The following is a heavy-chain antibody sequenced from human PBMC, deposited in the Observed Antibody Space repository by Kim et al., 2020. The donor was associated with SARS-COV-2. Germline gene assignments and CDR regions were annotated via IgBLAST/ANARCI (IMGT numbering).Heavy chain of an antibody. CDR2: IWYDGSNK. J-gene: IGHJ4*02. V-gene: IGHV3-33*01. Sequence: GGSLRLSCAASGFTFSSYGMHWVRQTPGKGLEWVAVIWYDGSNKFYADSVKGRFTISRDNSKNTLCLQMNSLRAEDTAVYYCARESGIAVNIFDYWGQGTLVTVSS. CDR1: GFTFSSYG. D-gene: IGHD6-19*01. CDR3: ARESGIAVNIFDY.